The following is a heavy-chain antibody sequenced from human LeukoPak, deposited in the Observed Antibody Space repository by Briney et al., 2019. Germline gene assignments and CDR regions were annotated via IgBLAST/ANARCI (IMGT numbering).Heavy chain of an antibody. J-gene: IGHJ4*02. CDR1: GFTFSNYA. CDR3: AKDTTYSSGCPDY. V-gene: IGHV3-23*01. CDR2: ISGSGGST. Sequence: PGGSLRLPCAASGFTFSNYAMSWVRQAPGKGLEWVSAISGSGGSTYHADSVKGRFTISRDNSKNTLYLQMNSLRAEDTAVYYCAKDTTYSSGCPDYWGQGTLVTVSS. D-gene: IGHD6-19*01.